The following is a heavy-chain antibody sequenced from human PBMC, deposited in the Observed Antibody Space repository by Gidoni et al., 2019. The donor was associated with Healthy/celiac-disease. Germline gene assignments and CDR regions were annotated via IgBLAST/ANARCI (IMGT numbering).Heavy chain of an antibody. D-gene: IGHD3-3*01. J-gene: IGHJ5*02. V-gene: IGHV3-21*01. Sequence: EVQLLESGGGLVKPGGSLRLSCAASGFTFSSYSMNWVRQAPGKGLEWVSSISSSSSYIYYADSVKGRFTISRDNAKNSLYLQMNSLRAEDTAVYYCARERDYDFWSGYPNWFDPWGQGTLVTVSS. CDR2: ISSSSSYI. CDR1: GFTFSSYS. CDR3: ARERDYDFWSGYPNWFDP.